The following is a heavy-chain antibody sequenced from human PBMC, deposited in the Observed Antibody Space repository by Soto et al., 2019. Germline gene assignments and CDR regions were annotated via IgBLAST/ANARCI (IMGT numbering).Heavy chain of an antibody. V-gene: IGHV2-5*02. D-gene: IGHD6-19*01. CDR3: ARGGGLEQWLQRLDS. Sequence: QITLKESGPTLVKPTQTVTLTCTFSGFSLTSRGEGVVWIRQPAGKALEWVTLIDWDDDKHYSPSLKNRLTITEDAAINQVVLSLTNVDPSDTGTYFCARGGGLEQWLQRLDSRCQGNLVTVSS. CDR2: IDWDDDK. J-gene: IGHJ4*02. CDR1: GFSLTSRGEG.